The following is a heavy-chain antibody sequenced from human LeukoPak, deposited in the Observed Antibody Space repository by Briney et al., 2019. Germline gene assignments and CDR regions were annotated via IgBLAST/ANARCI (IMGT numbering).Heavy chain of an antibody. D-gene: IGHD5-24*01. V-gene: IGHV5-51*01. Sequence: MGIINPGDSDVRYSPSFQGQATISADKSISTAYLQWSSLKASDTAMYYCARQGQRWLPSVWGQGTLVTVSS. J-gene: IGHJ4*02. CDR3: ARQGQRWLPSV. CDR2: INPGDSDV.